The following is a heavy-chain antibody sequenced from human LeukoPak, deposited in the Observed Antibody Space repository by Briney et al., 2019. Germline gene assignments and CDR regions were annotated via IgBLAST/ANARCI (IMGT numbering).Heavy chain of an antibody. Sequence: HPGGSLRLSCAASGFTFSSYGMHWVRQAPGKGLEWVAVISYDGSNKYYADSVKGRFTISRDNSKNTLYLQMNSLRAEDTAVYYCARAPWYCSGGSCYKYYYYGMDVWGQGTTVTVSS. D-gene: IGHD2-15*01. CDR3: ARAPWYCSGGSCYKYYYYGMDV. CDR1: GFTFSSYG. J-gene: IGHJ6*02. CDR2: ISYDGSNK. V-gene: IGHV3-30*03.